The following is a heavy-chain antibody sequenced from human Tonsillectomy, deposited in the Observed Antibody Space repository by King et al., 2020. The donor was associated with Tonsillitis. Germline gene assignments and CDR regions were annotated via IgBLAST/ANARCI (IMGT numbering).Heavy chain of an antibody. D-gene: IGHD3-22*01. J-gene: IGHJ4*02. V-gene: IGHV3-15*01. CDR2: IKSNRDGGTT. CDR3: TTEGTYYYDSSSYYFDY. Sequence: VQLVESGGGLVKPGGALRLSCADSGFTFSNSWIIWVRQAPGKGLEWVGRIKSNRDGGTTEYAEPVKGRFTNSRDDSKNTLYLQMNSLKTEDTAVYYCTTEGTYYYDSSSYYFDYWGQGTLVTVSS. CDR1: GFTFSNSW.